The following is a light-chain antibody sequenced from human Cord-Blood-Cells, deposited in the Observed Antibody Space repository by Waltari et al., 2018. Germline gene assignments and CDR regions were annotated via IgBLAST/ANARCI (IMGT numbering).Light chain of an antibody. V-gene: IGKV3-15*01. CDR3: QQYNNWPPST. CDR2: GAS. CDR1: QSVSSN. J-gene: IGKJ2*01. Sequence: EIVMTQPPAPLSVSPGERPTLSCRASQSVSSNLAWYQQKPGQAPRLLIYGASTRATGIPARFSGSGSGTEFTLTISSLQSEDFAVYYCQQYNNWPPSTFGQGTKLEIK.